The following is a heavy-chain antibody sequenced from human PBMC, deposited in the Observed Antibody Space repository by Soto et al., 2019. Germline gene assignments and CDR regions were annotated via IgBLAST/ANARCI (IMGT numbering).Heavy chain of an antibody. D-gene: IGHD3-3*01. CDR3: ARYGFLELLNLDY. J-gene: IGHJ4*02. CDR2: ISSSSSTI. Sequence: ESGGGLVQPGGSLRISCAASGFTFSSYSMTWVRQAPGKGLEGVSYISSSSSTIYYADSVKGRFTISRDNAKNSLSLQMNSLRDEDTAVYYCARYGFLELLNLDYWGQGTLVTVSS. CDR1: GFTFSSYS. V-gene: IGHV3-48*02.